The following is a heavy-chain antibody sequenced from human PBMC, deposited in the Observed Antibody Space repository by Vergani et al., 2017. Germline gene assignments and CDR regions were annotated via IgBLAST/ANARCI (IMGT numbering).Heavy chain of an antibody. Sequence: QVQLVQSGAEVKKPGASVKVSCKASGYTFTSYYMHWVRQAPGQGLEWMGIINPSGGSTSYAQKFQGRVTMTRDTSTSTVYMELNSLRAEDTALYYCAKDVRRGSRDFWSGYSPSGFDPWGQGTLVTVSS. CDR2: INPSGGST. J-gene: IGHJ5*02. CDR1: GYTFTSYY. CDR3: AKDVRRGSRDFWSGYSPSGFDP. D-gene: IGHD3-3*01. V-gene: IGHV1-46*01.